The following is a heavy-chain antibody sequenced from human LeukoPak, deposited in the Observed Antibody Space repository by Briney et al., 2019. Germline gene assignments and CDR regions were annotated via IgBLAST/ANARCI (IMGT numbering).Heavy chain of an antibody. D-gene: IGHD3-3*01. V-gene: IGHV3-11*01. CDR3: ARVGREYDFWSGYRAANWFDP. J-gene: IGHJ5*02. Sequence: GGSLRLSCAASGFTFSDYYMSWIRQAPGKGLEWVSCISSSGSTIYYADSVKGRFTISRDNAKNSLYLQMNSLRAEDTAVYYCARVGREYDFWSGYRAANWFDPWGQGTLVTVSS. CDR2: ISSSGSTI. CDR1: GFTFSDYY.